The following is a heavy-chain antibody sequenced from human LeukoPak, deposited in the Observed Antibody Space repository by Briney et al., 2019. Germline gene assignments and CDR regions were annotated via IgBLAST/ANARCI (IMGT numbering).Heavy chain of an antibody. J-gene: IGHJ5*02. D-gene: IGHD3-10*01. CDR2: IRYDGSNK. V-gene: IGHV3-30*02. Sequence: GGYLRLSCAASGFTFSSYGMHWVRQAPGKGLEWVAFIRYDGSNKYYADSVKGRFTISRDNSKNTLYLQMNSLRAEDTAVYYCAKTVTPSVSGGFDPWGQGTLVTVSS. CDR3: AKTVTPSVSGGFDP. CDR1: GFTFSSYG.